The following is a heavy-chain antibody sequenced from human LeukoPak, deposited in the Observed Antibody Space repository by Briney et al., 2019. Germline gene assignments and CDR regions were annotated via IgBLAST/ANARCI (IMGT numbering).Heavy chain of an antibody. CDR2: ISASSGTR. J-gene: IGHJ5*02. CDR1: GFTFSDYY. CDR3: ARGLAANDWFDP. V-gene: IGHV3-11*01. Sequence: GGSLRLSCAASGFTFSDYYMNWIRQAPGKGLEWLSYISASSGTRYYADSVKGRFTISRDNAKNSLYLQMNSLRAEDTAVYYCARGLAANDWFDPWGQGTLVTVSP. D-gene: IGHD2-15*01.